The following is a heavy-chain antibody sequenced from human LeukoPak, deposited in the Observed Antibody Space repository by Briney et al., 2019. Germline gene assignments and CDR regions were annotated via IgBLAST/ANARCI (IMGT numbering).Heavy chain of an antibody. CDR1: GFTFSNAW. CDR3: AKGSSVYFDY. J-gene: IGHJ4*02. Sequence: PGGSLRLSCAASGFTFSNAWMSWVRQAPGKGLEWVAVISYDGSNKYYADSVKGRFTISRDNSKNTLYLQMNSLRAEDTAVYYCAKGSSVYFDYWGQGTLVTVSS. V-gene: IGHV3-30*18. CDR2: ISYDGSNK.